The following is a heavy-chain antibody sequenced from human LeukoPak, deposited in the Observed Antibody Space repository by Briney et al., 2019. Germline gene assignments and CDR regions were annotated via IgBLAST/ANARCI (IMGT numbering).Heavy chain of an antibody. CDR2: ITSDGSGI. CDR3: ASGRLVGAPDY. CDR1: EFTFSSYW. V-gene: IGHV3-74*01. J-gene: IGHJ4*02. D-gene: IGHD1-26*01. Sequence: GGSLRLSCAASEFTFSSYWMHWVRQPPGKGLVWVSRITSDGSGIGYADSVKGRFSTSRDNAKNTLYLQMNSLRAEDTAVYYCASGRLVGAPDYWGQGTLVTVSS.